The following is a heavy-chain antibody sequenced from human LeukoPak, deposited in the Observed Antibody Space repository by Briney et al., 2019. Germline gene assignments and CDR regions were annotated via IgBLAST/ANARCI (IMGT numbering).Heavy chain of an antibody. CDR2: ISGSGGST. D-gene: IGHD6-6*01. CDR3: ARGSSNIAARNNCFDP. V-gene: IGHV3-23*01. J-gene: IGHJ5*02. Sequence: GGSLRLSCAASGFTFSSYGMSWVRQAPGKGLEWVSAISGSGGSTYYADSVKGRFTISRDNSKNTLYLQMNSLRAEDTAVYYCARGSSNIAARNNCFDPWGQGTLVTVSS. CDR1: GFTFSSYG.